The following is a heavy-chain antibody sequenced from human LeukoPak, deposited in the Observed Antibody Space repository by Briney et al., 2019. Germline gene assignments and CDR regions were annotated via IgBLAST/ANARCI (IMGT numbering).Heavy chain of an antibody. J-gene: IGHJ4*02. Sequence: ASVKVSCKASGYTFTGYYMHWVRQAPGQGLEWMGWISAYNGNTNYAQKFQGRVTITADKSTSTAYMELSSLRSEDTAVYYCASRYCSGGSCYSEFDYWGQGTLVTVSS. D-gene: IGHD2-15*01. CDR3: ASRYCSGGSCYSEFDY. CDR1: GYTFTGYY. V-gene: IGHV1-18*04. CDR2: ISAYNGNT.